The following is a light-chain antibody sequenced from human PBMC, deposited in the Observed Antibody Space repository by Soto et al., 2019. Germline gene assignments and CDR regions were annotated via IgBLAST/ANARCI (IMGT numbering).Light chain of an antibody. V-gene: IGKV3-15*01. CDR2: SAS. J-gene: IGKJ5*01. Sequence: EIVMTQSPATLSVSPGERVTLSCRASQGIGITLAWYRQEPGQAPRLLIYSASTRATTIPARFSGSESGTELAPTFYTMKCEDFGISFCQQYHKWHPITFGQGTRLEI. CDR3: QQYHKWHPIT. CDR1: QGIGIT.